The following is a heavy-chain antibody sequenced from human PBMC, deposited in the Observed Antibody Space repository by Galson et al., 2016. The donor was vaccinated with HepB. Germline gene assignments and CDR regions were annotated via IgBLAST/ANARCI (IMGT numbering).Heavy chain of an antibody. CDR1: GFSVSGNH. CDR2: IFTDGST. Sequence: SLRLSCAASGFSVSGNHMSWVRQTPGEGLEWVSVIFTDGSTYYTDSVKGRFTISRDTSKNTLYLQLNSLSPEDTAIYYCARGRLHHLWWEFDTWGQGTLVTVSS. CDR3: ARGRLHHLWWEFDT. V-gene: IGHV3-53*01. J-gene: IGHJ5*02. D-gene: IGHD2-21*01.